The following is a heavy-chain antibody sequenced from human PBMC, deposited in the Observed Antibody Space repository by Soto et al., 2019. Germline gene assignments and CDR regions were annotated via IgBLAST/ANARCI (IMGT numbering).Heavy chain of an antibody. D-gene: IGHD4-17*01. J-gene: IGHJ6*02. Sequence: GESLKISCKGSGYSFTSYWIGWVRQMPGKGLEWMGIIYPGDSDTRYSPSFQGQVTISADKSISTAYLQWSSLKASDTAMYYCARHQHLRRHGMDVWGQGTTVTVSS. V-gene: IGHV5-51*01. CDR2: IYPGDSDT. CDR1: GYSFTSYW. CDR3: ARHQHLRRHGMDV.